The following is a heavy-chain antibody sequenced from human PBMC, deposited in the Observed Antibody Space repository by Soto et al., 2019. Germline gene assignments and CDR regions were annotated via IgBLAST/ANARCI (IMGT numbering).Heavy chain of an antibody. CDR2: IYHSGST. Sequence: QLQLQESGSGLVKPSQTLSLTCAVSGGSISSGGYSWSWIRQPPGKGLEWIGYIYHSGSTYYNPSLKSRVTISVDRSKYQFSLKLSSVTAADTAVYYCARGQEYYDFWSGHPAEYGMDVWGQGTTVTVSS. CDR3: ARGQEYYDFWSGHPAEYGMDV. D-gene: IGHD3-3*01. J-gene: IGHJ6*02. V-gene: IGHV4-30-2*01. CDR1: GGSISSGGYS.